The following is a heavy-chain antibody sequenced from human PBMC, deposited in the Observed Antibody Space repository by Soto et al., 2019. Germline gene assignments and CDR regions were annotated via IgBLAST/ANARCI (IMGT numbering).Heavy chain of an antibody. CDR1: GFTVSGYY. D-gene: IGHD2-21*02. J-gene: IGHJ4*02. Sequence: GGSLRLSCAASGFTVSGYYMAWIRQPPGKGLEWVSDISGDSTDTNYADSVKGRFTISRDNSKNSLYLQMNSLRAEDTAVYYCAKVEVTYFDYWGPGTLVTVSS. CDR2: ISGDSTDT. V-gene: IGHV3-11*05. CDR3: AKVEVTYFDY.